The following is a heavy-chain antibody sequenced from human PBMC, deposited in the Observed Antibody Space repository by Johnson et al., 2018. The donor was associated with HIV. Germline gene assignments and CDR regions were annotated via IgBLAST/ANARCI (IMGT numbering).Heavy chain of an antibody. CDR1: GFTFSSYA. J-gene: IGHJ3*02. Sequence: VQLVESGGGLVQPGGSLRLSCAASGFTFSSYAMSWVRQAPGKGLEWVSLISWDGDSTYYADSVKGRFTISRDNSRNSLYLQMNSLRAADTALYYCGKGHFDSSGNAIDIWGQGTMVTVSS. CDR2: ISWDGDST. CDR3: GKGHFDSSGNAIDI. D-gene: IGHD3-22*01. V-gene: IGHV3-43D*03.